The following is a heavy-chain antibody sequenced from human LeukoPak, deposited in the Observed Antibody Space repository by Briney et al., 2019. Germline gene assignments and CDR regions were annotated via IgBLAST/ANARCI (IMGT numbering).Heavy chain of an antibody. CDR1: GFTFSSYA. J-gene: IGHJ4*02. D-gene: IGHD3-9*01. V-gene: IGHV3-23*01. CDR2: ISGSGGST. Sequence: GGSLRLSCAASGFTFSSYAMSWVRQAPGKGLEWVSAISGSGGSTYYADSVKGRFTISRDNSKNTLYLQMNSLRAEDTAVYYCAKDLVRLPELAHPRLTGAYIDYWGQGTLVTVSS. CDR3: AKDLVRLPELAHPRLTGAYIDY.